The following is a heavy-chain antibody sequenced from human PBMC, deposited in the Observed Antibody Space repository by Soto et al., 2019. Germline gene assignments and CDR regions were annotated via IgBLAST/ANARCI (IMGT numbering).Heavy chain of an antibody. D-gene: IGHD2-15*01. J-gene: IGHJ6*02. CDR2: ISGNAGST. Sequence: GGSLRLSCTASGFTFRDYAMSWVRQAPGKGLEWVSVISGNAGSTYYADSVKGRFTISRDNSKNTLYLQMNSLRAEDAAVYYCEKPIIASSWGKYDYDGLDVWGQGTTVTVSS. CDR3: EKPIIASSWGKYDYDGLDV. V-gene: IGHV3-23*01. CDR1: GFTFRDYA.